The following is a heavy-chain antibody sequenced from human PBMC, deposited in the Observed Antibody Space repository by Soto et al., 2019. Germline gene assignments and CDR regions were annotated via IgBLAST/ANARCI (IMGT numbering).Heavy chain of an antibody. CDR2: MGTSNGNT. J-gene: IGHJ5*02. V-gene: IGHV1-18*01. CDR1: GYTFTSYD. Sequence: QVQLVQSGAEVKKPGASVKVSCKASGYTFTSYDISWVRQAPGQGLEWMGWMGTSNGNTNYAQKLQGRVTMTTDTSTTTANMELRSLRPADTAVYFGARDRNGVAPWGQGTLVTVS. CDR3: ARDRNGVAP.